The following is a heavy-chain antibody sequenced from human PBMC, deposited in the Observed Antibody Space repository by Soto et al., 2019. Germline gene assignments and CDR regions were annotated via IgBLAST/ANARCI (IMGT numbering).Heavy chain of an antibody. V-gene: IGHV3-66*01. CDR1: GFTVSNNY. Sequence: EVQLVESGGALVQPGGSLRLSCAASGFTVSNNYMRWVRQGPGKGLEWVSNIYCGGSTKSAESVKGSFTISRDSSKNTVYLQLNRLSADVTAVYYCAGGRDSNSWGFAWGEGTVVTVSS. J-gene: IGHJ4*02. CDR3: AGGRDSNSWGFA. CDR2: IYCGGST. D-gene: IGHD3-16*01.